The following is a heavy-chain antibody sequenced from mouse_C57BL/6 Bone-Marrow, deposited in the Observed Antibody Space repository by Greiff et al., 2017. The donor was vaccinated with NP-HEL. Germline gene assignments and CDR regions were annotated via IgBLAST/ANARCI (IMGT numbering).Heavy chain of an antibody. V-gene: IGHV1-26*01. CDR1: GYTFTDYY. J-gene: IGHJ1*03. Sequence: EVQLQQSGPELVKPGASVKISCKASGYTFTDYYMNWVKQSHGKSLEWIGDINPNNGGTSYNQKFKGKATLTVDKSSSTAYMELRSLTSEDSAVYYCAKGWLRGWYFDVWGTGTTVTVSS. D-gene: IGHD2-2*01. CDR3: AKGWLRGWYFDV. CDR2: INPNNGGT.